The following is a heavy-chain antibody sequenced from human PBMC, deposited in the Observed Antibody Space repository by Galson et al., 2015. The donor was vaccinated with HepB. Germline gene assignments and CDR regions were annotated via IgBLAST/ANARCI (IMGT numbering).Heavy chain of an antibody. CDR3: ARENGRFGELSYYGMDV. V-gene: IGHV4-59*01. Sequence: ETLSLTCTVSGGSISSYYWSWIRQPPGKGLEWIGYIYYSGSTNYNPSLKSRVTISVDTSKNQFSLKLSSVTAADTAVYYCARENGRFGELSYYGMDVWGQGTTVTVSS. J-gene: IGHJ6*02. CDR1: GGSISSYY. D-gene: IGHD3-10*01. CDR2: IYYSGST.